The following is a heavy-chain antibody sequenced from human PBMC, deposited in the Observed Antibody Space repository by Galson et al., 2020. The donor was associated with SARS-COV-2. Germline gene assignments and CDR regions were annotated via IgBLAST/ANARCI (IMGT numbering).Heavy chain of an antibody. V-gene: IGHV4-39*07. CDR1: GGSISSSSYY. J-gene: IGHJ4*02. CDR2: IYYSGST. D-gene: IGHD4-17*01. CDR3: ARDSGPNDYGDQSYYFDY. Sequence: SETLSLTCTVSGGSISSSSYYWGWIRQPPGKGLEWIGSIYYSGSTYYNPSLKSRVTISVDTSKNQFSLKLSSVTAADTAVYYCARDSGPNDYGDQSYYFDYWGQGTLVTVSS.